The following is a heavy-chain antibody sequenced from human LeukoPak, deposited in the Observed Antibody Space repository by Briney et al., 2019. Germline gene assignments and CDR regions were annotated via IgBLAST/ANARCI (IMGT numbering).Heavy chain of an antibody. D-gene: IGHD6-6*01. Sequence: SETLSLTCTVSGGSINTSDYYWSWIRQPPGKGLEWIGYIFYSGNTYYNPSLKSRVIISIDTSKNQFSLRLSSVTAADTAVYYCATTARHCSDYWGQGTLVTVSS. V-gene: IGHV4-30-4*08. J-gene: IGHJ4*02. CDR3: ATTARHCSDY. CDR2: IFYSGNT. CDR1: GGSINTSDYY.